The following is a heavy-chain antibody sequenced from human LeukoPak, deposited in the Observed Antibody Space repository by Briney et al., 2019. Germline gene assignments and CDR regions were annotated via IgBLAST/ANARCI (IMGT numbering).Heavy chain of an antibody. Sequence: PGGSLRLSCVASGFTFSSYGMSWVRQAPGKGLEWVSAISGSGGSTYYADSVKGRFTIARDNSKKTLYLQMNSLRAEDTAVYYCARERTHYYDSSGYYFAAFDIWGQGTMVTVSS. D-gene: IGHD3-22*01. V-gene: IGHV3-23*01. CDR1: GFTFSSYG. CDR2: ISGSGGST. J-gene: IGHJ3*02. CDR3: ARERTHYYDSSGYYFAAFDI.